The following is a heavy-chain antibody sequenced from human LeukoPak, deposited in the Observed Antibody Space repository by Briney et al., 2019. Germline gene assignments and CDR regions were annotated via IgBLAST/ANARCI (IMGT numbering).Heavy chain of an antibody. J-gene: IGHJ4*02. Sequence: GASVKVSCKASGYTFTSYDIKWVRQATGQGLEWMGRMNPNSGNTGYAEKFQGRVTMTRNTSISTAYMELSSLRSEDTAVYYCTKVRSGSSSWALRVFDYWGQGALVTVSS. CDR2: MNPNSGNT. V-gene: IGHV1-8*01. D-gene: IGHD6-13*01. CDR3: TKVRSGSSSWALRVFDY. CDR1: GYTFTSYD.